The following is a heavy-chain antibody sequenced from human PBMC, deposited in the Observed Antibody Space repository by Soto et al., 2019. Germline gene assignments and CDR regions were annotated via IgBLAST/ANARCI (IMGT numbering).Heavy chain of an antibody. V-gene: IGHV1-69*13. J-gene: IGHJ6*02. Sequence: EASVKVSCKASGGTFSSYAISWVRQAPGQGLEWMGGIIPIFGTANYAQKFQGRVTITADESTSTAYMELSSLRSEDTAVYYCAREAGYYGSGSYTTTYYYYGMDVWGQGTTVTVSS. CDR3: AREAGYYGSGSYTTTYYYYGMDV. D-gene: IGHD3-10*01. CDR2: IIPIFGTA. CDR1: GGTFSSYA.